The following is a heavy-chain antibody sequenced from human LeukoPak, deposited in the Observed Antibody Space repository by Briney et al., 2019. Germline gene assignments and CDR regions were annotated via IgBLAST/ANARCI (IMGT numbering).Heavy chain of an antibody. CDR2: ISYDGSNK. Sequence: PGGSLRLSCAASGFTFTSSAMHWVRQAPGKGLEWVAVISYDGSNKYYADSVKGRFTISRDDFKNTLYLQMNSLKVDDTAVYYCADQRYGPPGYWGQVTRVTVSS. V-gene: IGHV3-30-3*01. CDR3: ADQRYGPPGY. CDR1: GFTFTSSA. J-gene: IGHJ4*02. D-gene: IGHD2-2*01.